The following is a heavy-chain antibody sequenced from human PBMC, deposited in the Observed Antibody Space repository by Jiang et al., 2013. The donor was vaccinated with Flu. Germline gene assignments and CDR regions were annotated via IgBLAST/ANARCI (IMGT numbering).Heavy chain of an antibody. CDR3: ARKREDYYDSSGYLYYFDY. D-gene: IGHD3-22*01. CDR2: ISAYNGNT. J-gene: IGHJ4*02. Sequence: GAEVKKPGASVKVSCKASGYTFTSYGISWVRQAPGQGLEWMGWISAYNGNTNYAQKLQGRVTMTTDTSTSTAYMELRSLRSDDTAVYYCARKREDYYDSSGYLYYFDYWGQGTLVTVSS. CDR1: GYTFTSYG. V-gene: IGHV1-18*01.